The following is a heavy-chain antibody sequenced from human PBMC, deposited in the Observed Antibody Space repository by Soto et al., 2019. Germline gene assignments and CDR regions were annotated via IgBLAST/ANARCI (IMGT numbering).Heavy chain of an antibody. V-gene: IGHV3-30-3*01. CDR2: ISYDGSNK. Sequence: GGSLRLSCAASGFTFSSYAMHWVRQAPGKGLEWVAVISYDGSNKYYADSVKGRFTISRDNSKNTLYLQMNSLRAEDTAVYYCARDPSYYYDSSGYYVWGQGTLVTVSS. D-gene: IGHD3-22*01. J-gene: IGHJ4*02. CDR1: GFTFSSYA. CDR3: ARDPSYYYDSSGYYV.